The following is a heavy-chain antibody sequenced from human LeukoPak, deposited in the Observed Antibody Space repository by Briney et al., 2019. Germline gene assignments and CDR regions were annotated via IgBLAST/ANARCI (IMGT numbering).Heavy chain of an antibody. Sequence: ASVKVSCKASGYTFTSYYMHWVRQAPGQGLEWMGIINPSGGSTSYAQKFQGRVTMTRDTSTSTVYMELSSLRSEDTAVYYCAFPRTTVTTDPPDYYYYGMDVWGQGTTVTVTS. CDR3: AFPRTTVTTDPPDYYYYGMDV. CDR1: GYTFTSYY. V-gene: IGHV1-46*03. CDR2: INPSGGST. J-gene: IGHJ6*02. D-gene: IGHD4-17*01.